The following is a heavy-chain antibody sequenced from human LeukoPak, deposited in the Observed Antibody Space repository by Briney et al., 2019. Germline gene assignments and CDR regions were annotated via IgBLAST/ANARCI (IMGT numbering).Heavy chain of an antibody. D-gene: IGHD5-12*01. CDR2: INHSGST. Sequence: PSETLSLTCAVYGGSFSGYYWSWIRQPPGKGLEWIGEINHSGSTNYNPSLKSRVTISVDTSKNQFSLKLSSVTAADPAVYYCARGARGYSGYDFDYWGQGTLVTVSS. CDR3: ARGARGYSGYDFDY. J-gene: IGHJ4*02. V-gene: IGHV4-34*01. CDR1: GGSFSGYY.